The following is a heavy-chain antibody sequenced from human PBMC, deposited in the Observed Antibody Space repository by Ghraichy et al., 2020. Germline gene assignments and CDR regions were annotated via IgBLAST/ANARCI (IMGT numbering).Heavy chain of an antibody. CDR3: ARGNYYYDSSGYAGGLNWFDP. J-gene: IGHJ5*02. CDR2: INSDGSST. CDR1: GFTLSSYW. V-gene: IGHV3-74*01. D-gene: IGHD3-22*01. Sequence: GGSLRLSCAASGFTLSSYWMHWVRQAPGKGLVWVSHINSDGSSTSYADSVEGRFAISRDNAKNTLYLQMNSLRAEDTAVYYCARGNYYYDSSGYAGGLNWFDPWGQGTLVTVSS.